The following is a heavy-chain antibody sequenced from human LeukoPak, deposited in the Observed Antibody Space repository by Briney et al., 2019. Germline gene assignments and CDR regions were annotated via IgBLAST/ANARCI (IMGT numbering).Heavy chain of an antibody. J-gene: IGHJ5*02. D-gene: IGHD1-26*01. Sequence: PSETLSLTCSADAGSFNGYCWSWIRQPPGKGLEWMGVVDHSESTNYNTSLRSRVTLPVDTSKNQVAWKLRTVTAADAAVYYGARSRIRATSPFDAWGQGRLVT. CDR3: ARSRIRATSPFDA. CDR1: AGSFNGYC. CDR2: VDHSEST. V-gene: IGHV4-34*01.